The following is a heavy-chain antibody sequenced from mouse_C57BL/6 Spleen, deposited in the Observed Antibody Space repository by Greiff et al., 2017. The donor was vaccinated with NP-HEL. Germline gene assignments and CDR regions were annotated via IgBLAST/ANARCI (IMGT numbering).Heavy chain of an antibody. Sequence: VQLQQSGPELVKPGASVKMSCKVSGYTFTDYNLLWVKQSLGKSLEWIGYINPNNGGTSYNQKFKGKATLTINKSSSTAYMELRSLTSEDSAVYYCARETVVSPFDYWGQGTTLTVSS. D-gene: IGHD1-1*01. CDR2: INPNNGGT. V-gene: IGHV1-22*01. J-gene: IGHJ2*01. CDR3: ARETVVSPFDY. CDR1: GYTFTDYN.